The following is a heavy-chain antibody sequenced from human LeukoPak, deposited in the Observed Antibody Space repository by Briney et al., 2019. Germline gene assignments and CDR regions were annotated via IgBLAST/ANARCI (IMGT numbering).Heavy chain of an antibody. D-gene: IGHD5-18*01. Sequence: GGSLRLSCAASGFTFSSYAMHWVRQAPGKGLEWVAVISYDGSNKYYADSVKGRFTISRDNSKNTLYLQMNSLRAEDTAVYYCARDSGREPSGYSYGYLWAFDIWGQGTMVTVSS. CDR1: GFTFSSYA. CDR3: ARDSGREPSGYSYGYLWAFDI. CDR2: ISYDGSNK. J-gene: IGHJ3*02. V-gene: IGHV3-30*04.